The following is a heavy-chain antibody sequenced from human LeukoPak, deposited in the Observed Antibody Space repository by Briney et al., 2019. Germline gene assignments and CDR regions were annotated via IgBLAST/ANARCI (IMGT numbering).Heavy chain of an antibody. V-gene: IGHV4-39*07. CDR3: ARAVGSGSFQTYYYYMDV. CDR2: IYFSGGT. CDR1: GDSISSSNCY. Sequence: PSETLSLTCTVSGDSISSSNCYWGWIRQPPGKGLEWIGSIYFSGGTYYNASLKSRVTISVDTSKNQFSLKLSSVTAADTAVYYCARAVGSGSFQTYYYYMDVWGKGTTVTISS. J-gene: IGHJ6*03. D-gene: IGHD3-10*01.